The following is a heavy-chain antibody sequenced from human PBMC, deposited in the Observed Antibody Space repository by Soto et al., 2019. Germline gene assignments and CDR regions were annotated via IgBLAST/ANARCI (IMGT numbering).Heavy chain of an antibody. Sequence: SVKVSCKASGGTFSSYAISWVRQAPGQGLEWMGGIIPIFGTANYAQKFQGRVTITADKSTSTAYMELSSLRSEDTAVYYCARGSTMVRGVTPFDYWGQGTLVTV. CDR3: ARGSTMVRGVTPFDY. CDR2: IIPIFGTA. CDR1: GGTFSSYA. V-gene: IGHV1-69*06. D-gene: IGHD3-10*01. J-gene: IGHJ4*02.